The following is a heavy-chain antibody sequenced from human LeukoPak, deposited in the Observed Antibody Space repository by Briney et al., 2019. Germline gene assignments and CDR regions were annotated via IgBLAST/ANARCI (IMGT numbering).Heavy chain of an antibody. V-gene: IGHV4-34*01. D-gene: IGHD1-26*01. CDR2: INHSGST. J-gene: IGHJ4*02. CDR3: ARDQGELPFDY. CDR1: GGSFSGYY. Sequence: SETLSLTCAVYGGSFSGYYWSWIRQPPGKGLEWIGEINHSGSTNYNPSLKSRVTISVDTSKNQFSLKLSSVTAADTAVYYCARDQGELPFDYWGQGTLVTVSS.